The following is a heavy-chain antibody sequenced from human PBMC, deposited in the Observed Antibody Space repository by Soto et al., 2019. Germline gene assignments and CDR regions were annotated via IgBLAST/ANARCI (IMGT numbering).Heavy chain of an antibody. D-gene: IGHD6-13*01. V-gene: IGHV5-51*01. CDR2: IYPGDSDT. CDR1: GYSFTSYW. CDR3: ARLAEDAIAAVYGMDV. Sequence: GESLKISCKGSGYSFTSYWIGWVRQMPGKGLEWMGIIYPGDSDTRYSPSFQGQVTISADKSISTAYLQWSSLKASDTAMYYCARLAEDAIAAVYGMDVWGQGTTVTVSS. J-gene: IGHJ6*02.